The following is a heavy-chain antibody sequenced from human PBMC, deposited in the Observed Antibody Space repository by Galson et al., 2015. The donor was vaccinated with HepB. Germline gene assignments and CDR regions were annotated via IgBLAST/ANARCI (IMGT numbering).Heavy chain of an antibody. D-gene: IGHD3-22*01. CDR1: GYIFTSYV. J-gene: IGHJ6*02. V-gene: IGHV1-3*01. Sequence: SVKVSCKASGYIFTSYVIYWVRQAPGQRLEWMGWINPDNGNTKYSQKFQGKITITRDTSANTAYMELSSLRSEDTAMYYCARVSSGYYGHLNYYYGMDVWGQGTTVIVSS. CDR2: INPDNGNT. CDR3: ARVSSGYYGHLNYYYGMDV.